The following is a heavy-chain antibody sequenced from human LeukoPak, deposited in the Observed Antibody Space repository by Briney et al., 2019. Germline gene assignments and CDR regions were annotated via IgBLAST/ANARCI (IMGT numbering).Heavy chain of an antibody. V-gene: IGHV3-7*01. CDR3: ARADRVIAAAGYYYYYYYMDV. J-gene: IGHJ6*03. D-gene: IGHD6-13*01. CDR2: IKQDGSEK. CDR1: GFTFSSYW. Sequence: GGSLRLSCAASGFTFSSYWMSWVRQAPGKGLEWVANIKQDGSEKCYVDSVKGRFTISRDNAKNSLYLQMNSLRAEDTAVYYCARADRVIAAAGYYYYYYYMDVWGKGTTVTVSS.